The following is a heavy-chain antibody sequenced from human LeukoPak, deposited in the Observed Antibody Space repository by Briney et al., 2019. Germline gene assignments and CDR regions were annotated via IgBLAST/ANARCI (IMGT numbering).Heavy chain of an antibody. V-gene: IGHV4-39*07. CDR1: GGSISSSSYY. CDR3: ARSYGSGSYYNQRVWFDP. CDR2: IYYSGST. J-gene: IGHJ5*02. Sequence: SETLSLTCTVSGGSISSSSYYWGWIRQPPGKGLEWIGSIYYSGSTYYNPSLKSRVTISVDTSKNQFSLKLSSVTAADTAVYYCARSYGSGSYYNQRVWFDPWGQGTLVTVSS. D-gene: IGHD3-10*01.